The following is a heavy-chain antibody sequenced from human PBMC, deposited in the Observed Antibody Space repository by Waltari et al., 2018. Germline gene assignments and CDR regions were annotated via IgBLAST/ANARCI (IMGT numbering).Heavy chain of an antibody. J-gene: IGHJ3*02. CDR1: GFPFSRYG. V-gene: IGHV3-33*01. CDR3: ARDYYGSGAYLDAFDI. Sequence: QVQLVESGGGVVQPGRSLRLSCAASGFPFSRYGMHWVGQAPGKGLEWVAVIWYDGSNKYYADSVKGRFTISRDNSKNTLYLQMNSLRAEDTAVYYCARDYYGSGAYLDAFDIWGQGTMVTVSS. D-gene: IGHD3-10*01. CDR2: IWYDGSNK.